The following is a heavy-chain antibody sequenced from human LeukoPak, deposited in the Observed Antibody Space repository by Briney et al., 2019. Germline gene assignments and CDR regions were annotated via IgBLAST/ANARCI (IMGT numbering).Heavy chain of an antibody. D-gene: IGHD2-8*01. CDR3: ARDGDQMYEVYDY. CDR1: GFTFSYYY. J-gene: IGHJ4*02. Sequence: PGESLRLSCAASGFTFSYYYMGWIRQAPARGREGVSYIRSSGDVIHYADSVKGRFTISRNNAKNTLFLEMNSLRAEDTAVYYCARDGDQMYEVYDYWGQGTLVTVSS. CDR2: IRSSGDVI. V-gene: IGHV3-11*04.